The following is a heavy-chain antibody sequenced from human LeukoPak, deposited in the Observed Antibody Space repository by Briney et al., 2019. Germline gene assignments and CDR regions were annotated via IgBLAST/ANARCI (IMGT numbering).Heavy chain of an antibody. D-gene: IGHD5-18*01. CDR2: IYYSGST. Sequence: SETLSLTCTVSDDSISSYYWSWIRQPPGKGLEWIGYIYYSGSTNYNPSLKSRVTISVDTSKNQFSLKLSSVTAADTAVYYCARAGGRGYSPGWFDPWGQGTLVTVSS. CDR3: ARAGGRGYSPGWFDP. CDR1: DDSISSYY. V-gene: IGHV4-59*01. J-gene: IGHJ5*02.